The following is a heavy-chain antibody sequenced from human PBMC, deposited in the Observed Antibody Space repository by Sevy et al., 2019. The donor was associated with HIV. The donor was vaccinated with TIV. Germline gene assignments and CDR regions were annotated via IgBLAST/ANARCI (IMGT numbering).Heavy chain of an antibody. Sequence: GGSLRLSCAASGFTFSSYSMNWVRQAPGKGLEWVSSISSSSSYIYYADSVKGRFTISRDNAKNSLYLQMNSLRAEDTAVYYCAKSGYFDTSGLIDYWGQGTLVTVSS. D-gene: IGHD3-22*01. CDR1: GFTFSSYS. CDR2: ISSSSSYI. J-gene: IGHJ4*02. V-gene: IGHV3-21*04. CDR3: AKSGYFDTSGLIDY.